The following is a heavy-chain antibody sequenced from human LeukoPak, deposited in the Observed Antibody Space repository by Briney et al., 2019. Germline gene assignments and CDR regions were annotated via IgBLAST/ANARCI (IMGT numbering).Heavy chain of an antibody. Sequence: GGSLRLSCAASGFTFSSYAMSWVRQAPGKGLEWVSGISVTGGSTYYADSVKGRFTISRDNSKLYLQMNSLRAEDTAVYYCAKDWRYSSGADAFDIWGQGTMVTVSS. CDR3: AKDWRYSSGADAFDI. CDR2: ISVTGGST. D-gene: IGHD6-19*01. CDR1: GFTFSSYA. V-gene: IGHV3-23*01. J-gene: IGHJ3*02.